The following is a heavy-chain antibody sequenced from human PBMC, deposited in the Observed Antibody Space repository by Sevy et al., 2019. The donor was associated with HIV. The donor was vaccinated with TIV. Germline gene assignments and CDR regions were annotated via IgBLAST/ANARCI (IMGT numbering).Heavy chain of an antibody. V-gene: IGHV3-21*01. D-gene: IGHD1-1*01. CDR3: ARATGTEALDAFDI. CDR2: ISGSSFYI. CDR1: GFTFSDYS. Sequence: GGSLRLSCAASGFTFSDYSVNWVRQAPGKGLEWVSSISGSSFYIYYADSVKGRFTISRDNPKNSLYLQMISLRADDTAVYYCARATGTEALDAFDIWGQGTLVTVSS. J-gene: IGHJ3*02.